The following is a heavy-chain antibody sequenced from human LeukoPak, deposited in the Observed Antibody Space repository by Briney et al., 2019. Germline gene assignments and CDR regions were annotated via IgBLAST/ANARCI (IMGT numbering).Heavy chain of an antibody. CDR2: LYAGGTA. J-gene: IGHJ4*02. V-gene: IGHV3-66*01. Sequence: GGSLRLSCAASGFTVSSSYMTWVRQAPGKGLEWVSVLYAGGTAYYAGSVKGRFTISRDNSKNMLYLQMNTLRAEDTAVYYCARGRPAAGTVLAYWGQGTLVTVSS. CDR3: ARGRPAAGTVLAY. D-gene: IGHD6-13*01. CDR1: GFTVSSSY.